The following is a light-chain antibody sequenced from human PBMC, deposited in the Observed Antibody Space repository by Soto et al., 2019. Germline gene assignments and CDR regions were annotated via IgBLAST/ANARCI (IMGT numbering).Light chain of an antibody. J-gene: IGKJ4*02. CDR2: HAS. CDR3: QQYGDSRLT. CDR1: QSISTSY. Sequence: ENVLTQSPGTLSLSPGEIATLSCRASQSISTSYLAWYQQKPGQTPRLLIYHASNRATGIPDRFSGSGSGTDFTLTISRLEPEDFAVYYCQQYGDSRLTFGGGNKVEIK. V-gene: IGKV3-20*01.